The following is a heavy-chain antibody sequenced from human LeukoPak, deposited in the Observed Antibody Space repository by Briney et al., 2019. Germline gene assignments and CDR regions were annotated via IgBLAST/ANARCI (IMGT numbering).Heavy chain of an antibody. CDR1: GGSISSSSYY. CDR3: AREWAARFYYYYMDV. D-gene: IGHD6-6*01. V-gene: IGHV4-39*07. CDR2: IYYSGST. J-gene: IGHJ6*03. Sequence: SETLSLTCTASGGSISSSSYYWGWIRQPPGKGLEWIGSIYYSGSTYYNPSLKSRVTISVDTSKNQFSLKLSSVTAADTAVYYCAREWAARFYYYYMDVWGKGTTVTVSS.